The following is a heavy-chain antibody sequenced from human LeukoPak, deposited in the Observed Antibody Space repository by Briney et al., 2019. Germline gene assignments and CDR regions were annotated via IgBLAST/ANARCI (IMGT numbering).Heavy chain of an antibody. CDR1: GGPISSYY. Sequence: SETLSLTCTVSGGPISSYYWSWIRQPPGKGLEWIGYIYYSGSTNYNPSLKSRVTISVDTSKNQFSLKLSSVTAADTAVYYCARRGYSSSWYDFSYWGQGTLVTVSS. V-gene: IGHV4-59*08. J-gene: IGHJ4*02. CDR3: ARRGYSSSWYDFSY. D-gene: IGHD6-13*01. CDR2: IYYSGST.